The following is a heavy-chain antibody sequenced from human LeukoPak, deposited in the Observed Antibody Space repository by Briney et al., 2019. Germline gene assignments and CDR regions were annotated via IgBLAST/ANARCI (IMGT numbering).Heavy chain of an antibody. J-gene: IGHJ4*02. V-gene: IGHV4-34*08. D-gene: IGHD2-15*01. CDR1: GFTLTNAW. Sequence: GSLRLSCAASGFTLTNAWMNWVRQAPGKGLDWIGEINYSGGTNYNPSLKSRVTISVNTSRKQFSLKVNSVTAADTALYYCARHAPVDRPARAFDFWGQGTLVTVSS. CDR3: ARHAPVDRPARAFDF. CDR2: INYSGGT.